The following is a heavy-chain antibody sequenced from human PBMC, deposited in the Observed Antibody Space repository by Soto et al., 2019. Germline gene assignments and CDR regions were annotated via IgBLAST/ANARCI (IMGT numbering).Heavy chain of an antibody. D-gene: IGHD6-13*01. Sequence: ASVKVSCKASGYTFTNSGISWVRQAPGQGLEWMGWISTDNGNTGYAQKFQCRVTMTRNTSTSTAYMDLSSLRSEDTAVYYCAREVCSRIYYWCQGTLVTVSS. V-gene: IGHV1-8*02. CDR3: AREVCSRIYY. CDR1: GYTFTNSG. J-gene: IGHJ4*02. CDR2: ISTDNGNT.